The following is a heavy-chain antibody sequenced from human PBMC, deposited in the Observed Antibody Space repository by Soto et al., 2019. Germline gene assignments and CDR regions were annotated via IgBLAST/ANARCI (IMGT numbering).Heavy chain of an antibody. CDR2: INSDGSST. J-gene: IGHJ4*02. V-gene: IGHV3-74*01. Sequence: EVQLVDSGGGLVQPGGSLRLSCAASGFTYSSYWMHWVRQAPGKELVWVSRINSDGSSTSYADSVKGRLTISRDNAKNTLYLQMNSLRAADSAVYYCASPQGYADYRRAIFDYWGQGTLVTVSS. D-gene: IGHD4-17*01. CDR1: GFTYSSYW. CDR3: ASPQGYADYRRAIFDY.